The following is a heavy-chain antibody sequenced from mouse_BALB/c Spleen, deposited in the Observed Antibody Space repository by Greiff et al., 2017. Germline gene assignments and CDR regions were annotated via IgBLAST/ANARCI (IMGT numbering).Heavy chain of an antibody. CDR3: ARFGYVHFDY. CDR2: INPSNGRT. CDR1: GYTFTSYW. D-gene: IGHD2-2*01. V-gene: IGHV1S81*02. Sequence: VQLQQPGAELVKPGASVKLSCKASGYTFTSYWMHWVKQRPGQGLEWIGEINPSNGRTNYNAKFKSKATLTVDKSSSTAYMQLSSLTSEDSAVYYCARFGYVHFDYWGQGTTLTVSS. J-gene: IGHJ2*01.